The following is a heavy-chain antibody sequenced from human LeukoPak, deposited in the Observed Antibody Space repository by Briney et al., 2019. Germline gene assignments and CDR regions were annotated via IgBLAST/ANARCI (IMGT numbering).Heavy chain of an antibody. V-gene: IGHV4-34*01. Sequence: PSETLSLTCAVYGGSFSGYYWSWIRQPPGKGLEWIGEINHSGSTNYNPSLKSRVTISVDTSKNQFSLKLSSVTAADTAVYYCARGDLWFGELLADYWGQGTLVTVSS. CDR2: INHSGST. J-gene: IGHJ4*02. CDR3: ARGDLWFGELLADY. CDR1: GGSFSGYY. D-gene: IGHD3-10*01.